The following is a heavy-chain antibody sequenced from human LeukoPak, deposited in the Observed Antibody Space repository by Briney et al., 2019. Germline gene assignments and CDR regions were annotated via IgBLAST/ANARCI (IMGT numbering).Heavy chain of an antibody. Sequence: GGSLRLSCAASGFTFDDYGMNWVRQTPGKGLEWVSGINWNGDSTGYADSVKGRFTISRDNAKNSLYLQMNSLRAEDTAVYFCARVSLVRAFDFWGQGTMVTVSS. J-gene: IGHJ3*01. D-gene: IGHD6-6*01. CDR3: ARVSLVRAFDF. CDR2: INWNGDST. CDR1: GFTFDDYG. V-gene: IGHV3-20*04.